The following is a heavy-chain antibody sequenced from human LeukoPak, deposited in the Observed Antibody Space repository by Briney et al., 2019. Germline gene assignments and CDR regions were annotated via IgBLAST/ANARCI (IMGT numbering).Heavy chain of an antibody. V-gene: IGHV4-34*01. CDR3: ARGGNIWSGLSGRNWFDP. J-gene: IGHJ5*02. CDR1: GGSFGGYY. D-gene: IGHD3-3*01. Sequence: PSETLSLTCAVYGGSFGGYYWSWIRQPPGKGLEWIGEVNHSGSTNYNPSLKSRVTISEDTSKNQFSLKLSSVTAADTAVYYCARGGNIWSGLSGRNWFDPWGQGTLVTVSS. CDR2: VNHSGST.